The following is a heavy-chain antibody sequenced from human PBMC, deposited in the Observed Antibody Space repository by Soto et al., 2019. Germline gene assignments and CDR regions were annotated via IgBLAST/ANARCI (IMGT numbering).Heavy chain of an antibody. J-gene: IGHJ4*02. Sequence: QVQLQESGPGLVKPSETLSLTCTVSGGSISSYYWCWIRQPPGKGLEWSGYIYYSGSTNYNPSLKSRVTMSVDTSKNQFSLKLSSVTAADTAVYYGPMSLSGYYNYWGQGTLVTVSS. CDR1: GGSISSYY. CDR3: PMSLSGYYNY. D-gene: IGHD3-22*01. CDR2: IYYSGST. V-gene: IGHV4-59*01.